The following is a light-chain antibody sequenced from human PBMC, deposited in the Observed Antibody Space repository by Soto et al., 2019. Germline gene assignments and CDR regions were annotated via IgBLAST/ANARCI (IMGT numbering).Light chain of an antibody. CDR3: QQTFRTPHT. J-gene: IGKJ2*01. CDR2: SAS. CDR1: QTISSY. Sequence: DIQMTQSPASLSASVGDRVTITCRASQTISSYLTWYQQKAGAAPKLLIYSASTLQSGVPSRFSGSGFGTDYTLTISSLQPADFAVYYCQQTFRTPHTFGQETKLDIK. V-gene: IGKV1-39*01.